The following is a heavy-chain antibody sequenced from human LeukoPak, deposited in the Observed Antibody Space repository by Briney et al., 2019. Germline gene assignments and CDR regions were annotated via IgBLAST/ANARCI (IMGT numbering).Heavy chain of an antibody. CDR1: GFTVSSNY. CDR2: IYSGDNT. D-gene: IGHD3-9*01. Sequence: PGGSLRLSCAASGFTVSSNYMSWVRQAPGKGLEWVSVIYSGDNTHYADSVKGRFIIFRDNSKNTLYLQMNSLRAEDTAVYYCASLTGYYSPFDYWGQGTLVTVSS. V-gene: IGHV3-66*01. J-gene: IGHJ4*02. CDR3: ASLTGYYSPFDY.